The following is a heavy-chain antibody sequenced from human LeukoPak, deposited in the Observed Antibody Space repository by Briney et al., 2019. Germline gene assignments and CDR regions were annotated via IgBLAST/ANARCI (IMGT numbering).Heavy chain of an antibody. D-gene: IGHD2-2*01. CDR2: ISGDST. CDR3: AKPVCTITSCQSYFDY. V-gene: IGHV3-23*01. Sequence: PGGSLRLSCAASGFTFSNNAMSWVRQAPGKGLEWVSAISGDSTWYADSMKGRFTISRDISKNTLYLQMNSLRAEDTAVYYCAKPVCTITSCQSYFDYWGQGTLLTVSS. CDR1: GFTFSNNA. J-gene: IGHJ4*02.